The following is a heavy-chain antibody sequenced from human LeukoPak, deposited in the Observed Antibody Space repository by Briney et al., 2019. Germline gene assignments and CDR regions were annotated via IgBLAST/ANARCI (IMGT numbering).Heavy chain of an antibody. CDR1: GGSISSSGYY. CDR2: IYYSGST. V-gene: IGHV4-39*01. J-gene: IGHJ3*02. CDR3: ARIWFGAYAFDI. D-gene: IGHD3-10*01. Sequence: SETLSLTCTVSGGSISSSGYYWGWIRQPPGKGLEWIGSIYYSGSTYYNPSLKSRVTISVDTSKNQFSLKLSSVTAADTAVYYCARIWFGAYAFDIRGQGTMVTVSS.